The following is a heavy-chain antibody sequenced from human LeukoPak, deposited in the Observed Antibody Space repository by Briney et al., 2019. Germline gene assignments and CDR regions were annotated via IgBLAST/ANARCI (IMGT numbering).Heavy chain of an antibody. V-gene: IGHV3-74*03. CDR3: AKDNIRGYVRDFDY. D-gene: IGHD5-12*01. CDR1: GFTFSRYW. Sequence: GGSLRLSCAASGFTFSRYWMHWVRQAPGKGLVWVSHIYGDGNTATYADSVKGRFTVSRDNSKNTLYLQMNSLRAEDTAVYYCAKDNIRGYVRDFDYWGQGTLVTVSS. J-gene: IGHJ4*02. CDR2: IYGDGNTA.